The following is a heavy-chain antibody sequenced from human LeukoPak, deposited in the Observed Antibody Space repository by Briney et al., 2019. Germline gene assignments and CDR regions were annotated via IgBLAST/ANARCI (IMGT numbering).Heavy chain of an antibody. D-gene: IGHD5-24*01. V-gene: IGHV4-4*02. J-gene: IGHJ4*02. CDR3: ATQRWLQSEYYFDH. CDR2: IYHSGNT. CDR1: GVSISSSNW. Sequence: SETLSLTCAVSGVSISSSNWWTWVRQPPGKGLEWIGKIYHSGNTIYNPSLKSRLAVSVDKSKNQFSLRLTSVTAADTAVYYCATQRWLQSEYYFDHWGQGTLVTVSS.